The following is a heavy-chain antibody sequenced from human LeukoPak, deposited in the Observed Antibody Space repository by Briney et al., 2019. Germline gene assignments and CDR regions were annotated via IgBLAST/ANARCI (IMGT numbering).Heavy chain of an antibody. CDR3: ARDYDLWSDFYGLDY. CDR1: GFTFSSYA. D-gene: IGHD3-3*01. V-gene: IGHV3-30*04. CDR2: IAYDGSKI. Sequence: GGSLRLSCVASGFTFSSYAMHWVRQAPGKGLEWVAVIAYDGSKIYNRDSVKGRFTISRDSSKNTLYLQMNSLRAEDTGVYYCARDYDLWSDFYGLDYWGQGTLVTVSS. J-gene: IGHJ4*02.